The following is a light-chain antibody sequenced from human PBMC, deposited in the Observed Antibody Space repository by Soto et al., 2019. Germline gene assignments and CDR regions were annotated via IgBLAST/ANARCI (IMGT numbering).Light chain of an antibody. Sequence: DIQMTQSPSTLSASVGDRVTITCRASQSINNWLAWYQQKPGKAPKFLIYDASNLESGVPSRFSGSASGTEFTLTISSLQPDDFAVYYCQQYNNWPPITFGQGTRLEIK. CDR1: QSINNW. V-gene: IGKV1-5*01. J-gene: IGKJ5*01. CDR3: QQYNNWPPIT. CDR2: DAS.